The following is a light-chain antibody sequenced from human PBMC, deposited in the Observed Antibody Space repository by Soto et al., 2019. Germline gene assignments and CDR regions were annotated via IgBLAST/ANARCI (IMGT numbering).Light chain of an antibody. V-gene: IGKV1-5*03. CDR1: QSISTW. Sequence: DIQMTQSPSTLSASVGDRVTITCRASQSISTWLAWYQQKPGKAPNLLIYKASRLETGVPSRFSGSGCGTEFTLTISFLQPDDFATYYCQQYNSYSPLTFGGGTKVDIK. CDR3: QQYNSYSPLT. CDR2: KAS. J-gene: IGKJ4*01.